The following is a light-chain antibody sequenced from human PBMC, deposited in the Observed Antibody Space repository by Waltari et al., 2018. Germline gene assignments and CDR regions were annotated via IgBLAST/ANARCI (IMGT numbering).Light chain of an antibody. J-gene: IGLJ2*01. CDR1: HSNIGAGHD. CDR2: GNN. V-gene: IGLV1-40*01. Sequence: QSVLTQPPSVSGTPGQRVTISCSGSHSNIGAGHDVHWYQHLPGTAPKLLIYGNNNRPSGVPDRFSGSKSGTSASLAITGLQADDEADYFCQSFDNMLSGGVVFGGGTKLAVL. CDR3: QSFDNMLSGGVV.